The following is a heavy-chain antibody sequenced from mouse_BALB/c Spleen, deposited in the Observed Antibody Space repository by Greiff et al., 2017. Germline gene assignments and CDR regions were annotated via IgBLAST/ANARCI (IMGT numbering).Heavy chain of an antibody. J-gene: IGHJ2*01. Sequence: QVPLQQSGAELAKPGASVKMSCKASGYTFTSYWMHWVKQRPGQGLEWIGYINPSTGYTEYNQKFKDKATLTADKSSSTAYMQLSSLTSEDSAVYYCARQGDWFDYWGQGTTLTVSS. CDR3: ARQGDWFDY. V-gene: IGHV1-7*01. CDR2: INPSTGYT. CDR1: GYTFTSYW. D-gene: IGHD3-3*01.